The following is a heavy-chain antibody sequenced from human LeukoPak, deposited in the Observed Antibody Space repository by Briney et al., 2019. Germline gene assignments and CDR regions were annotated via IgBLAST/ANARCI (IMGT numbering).Heavy chain of an antibody. CDR2: INPNSGGT. Sequence: ASVKVSCKASGYTFLSYLITWVRQAPGQGLEWMGWINPNSGGTNYAQKFQGRVTMTRDTSISTAYMELSRLRSDDTAVYYCARVVRFYYDSSGGNWFDPWGQGTLVTVSS. J-gene: IGHJ5*02. D-gene: IGHD3-22*01. CDR3: ARVVRFYYDSSGGNWFDP. CDR1: GYTFLSYL. V-gene: IGHV1-2*02.